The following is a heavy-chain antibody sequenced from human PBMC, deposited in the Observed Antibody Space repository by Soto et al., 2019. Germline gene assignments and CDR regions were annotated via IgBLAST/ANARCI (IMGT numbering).Heavy chain of an antibody. J-gene: IGHJ4*02. V-gene: IGHV1-58*02. CDR1: GFTFTSSA. Sequence: GASVKVSCKASGFTFTSSAMQWVRQARGQRLEWIGWIVVGSGNTNYAQKFQERVTITRDMSPSTAYMELSSLRSEVTAVYYCAAWVGARSNDYWGQGTLVTVSS. CDR3: AAWVGARSNDY. D-gene: IGHD1-26*01. CDR2: IVVGSGNT.